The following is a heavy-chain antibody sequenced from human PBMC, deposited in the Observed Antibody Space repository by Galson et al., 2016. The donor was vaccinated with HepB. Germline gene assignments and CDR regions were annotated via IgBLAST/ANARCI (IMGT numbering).Heavy chain of an antibody. CDR1: GFTFVSYA. D-gene: IGHD6-19*01. Sequence: SLRLSCAASGFTFVSYAMSWVRQAPGKGLEWVANIKEDGSEKYYVDSVKGRLTISRDNAKNSLYLQMNSLRAEDTAVYYCARFERRVAGPDWGQGTLVTASS. CDR3: ARFERRVAGPD. CDR2: IKEDGSEK. J-gene: IGHJ4*02. V-gene: IGHV3-7*03.